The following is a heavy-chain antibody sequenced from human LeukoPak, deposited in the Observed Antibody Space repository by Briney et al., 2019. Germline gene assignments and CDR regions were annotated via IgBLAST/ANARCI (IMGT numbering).Heavy chain of an antibody. J-gene: IGHJ4*02. V-gene: IGHV3-23*01. CDR2: ISGSGGST. CDR1: GFTFSSYA. D-gene: IGHD3-10*01. Sequence: QTGGSLRLSCAASGFTFSSYAMSWVRQAPGKGLEWVSAISGSGGSTYYADSVKGRFTISRDNSKNTLYLQMNSLRAEDTAVYYCAKDYYGSGSYWDYWGQGTLVTVSS. CDR3: AKDYYGSGSYWDY.